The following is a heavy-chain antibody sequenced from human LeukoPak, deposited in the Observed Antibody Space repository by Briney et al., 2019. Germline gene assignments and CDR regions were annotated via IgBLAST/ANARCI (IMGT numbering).Heavy chain of an antibody. D-gene: IGHD3-10*01. CDR1: GGSFSGYY. V-gene: IGHV4-34*01. CDR2: INHSGST. Sequence: SETLSLTCAVYGGSFSGYYWSWIRQPPGKGLEWIGEINHSGSTNYNPSLKSRVTISVDTSKNQFSLKLSSVTAADTAVYYCARLGLWFGEFPFYFDYWGQGTLVTVSS. CDR3: ARLGLWFGEFPFYFDY. J-gene: IGHJ4*02.